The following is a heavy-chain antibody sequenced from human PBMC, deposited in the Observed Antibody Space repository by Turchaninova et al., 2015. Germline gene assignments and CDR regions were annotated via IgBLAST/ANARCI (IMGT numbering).Heavy chain of an antibody. V-gene: IGHV4-34*01. J-gene: IGHJ5*02. Sequence: QVQLQPWGAGLLKPSEALSLTCPVYGGSFSGYYWSWIRQPPGKGLEWIWEIKHSGSTNYNPSLKSRVSISVDTSKNQFSLKLSSVTAADTAVYYCARGSVVATTSYWFDPWGQGTLVTVSS. CDR1: GGSFSGYY. CDR3: ARGSVVATTSYWFDP. CDR2: IKHSGST. D-gene: IGHD1-26*01.